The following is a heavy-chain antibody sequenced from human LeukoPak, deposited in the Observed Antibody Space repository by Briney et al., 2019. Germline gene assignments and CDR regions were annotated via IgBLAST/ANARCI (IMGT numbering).Heavy chain of an antibody. V-gene: IGHV3-53*01. CDR1: GFTISSNH. J-gene: IGHJ5*02. CDR2: VYAGGTA. Sequence: GGSLRLSCAASGFTISSNHMSWVRQAPGKGLEWVSVVYAGGTANYADSVKGRFTISRDNSKNTLYLQMNSLRVEDTAVYYCARDWLSSGTFSWGQGTLVTVSS. D-gene: IGHD6-13*01. CDR3: ARDWLSSGTFS.